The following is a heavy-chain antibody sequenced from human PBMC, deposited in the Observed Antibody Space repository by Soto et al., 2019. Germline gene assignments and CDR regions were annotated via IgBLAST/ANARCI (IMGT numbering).Heavy chain of an antibody. V-gene: IGHV1-69*06. D-gene: IGHD2-21*01. J-gene: IGHJ5*02. CDR2: LIPIFGTA. CDR1: GGTFSSYA. Sequence: KVSCKASGGTFSSYAISWVRQAPGQGLEWMGGLIPIFGTANYAQKFQGRVTITADKSTSTAYMELSSSRSEAKAVYSCAGARHHNNWFDPWRQRTRVAVAS. CDR3: AGARHHNNWFDP.